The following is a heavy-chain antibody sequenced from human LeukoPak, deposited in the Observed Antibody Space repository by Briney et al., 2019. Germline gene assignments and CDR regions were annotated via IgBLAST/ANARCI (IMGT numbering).Heavy chain of an antibody. Sequence: ASVKVSCKASGYTFTSYYMHWVRQAPGQGLEWMGWISAYNGNTNYAQKLQGRVTMTTDTSTSIAHMELRSLRSDDTAVYYCARITMVRGVIFDWYFDLWGRGTLVTVSS. CDR2: ISAYNGNT. V-gene: IGHV1-18*04. J-gene: IGHJ2*01. CDR1: GYTFTSYY. D-gene: IGHD3-10*01. CDR3: ARITMVRGVIFDWYFDL.